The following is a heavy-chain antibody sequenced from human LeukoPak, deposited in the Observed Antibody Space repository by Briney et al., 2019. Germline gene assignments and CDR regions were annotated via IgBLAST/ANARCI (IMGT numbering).Heavy chain of an antibody. D-gene: IGHD3-22*01. CDR2: ISPSGDRT. CDR3: AKSGARSGYSPIDY. J-gene: IGHJ4*02. Sequence: ASVKLSCNASGYTFTKYYMHWVRQAPGHGLEWVGVISPSGDRTGYTQKFQDRDTMSTDSSTRTAYMELTSLRSDDTAGYYCAKSGARSGYSPIDYWGPGTLVTVSS. CDR1: GYTFTKYY. V-gene: IGHV1-46*01.